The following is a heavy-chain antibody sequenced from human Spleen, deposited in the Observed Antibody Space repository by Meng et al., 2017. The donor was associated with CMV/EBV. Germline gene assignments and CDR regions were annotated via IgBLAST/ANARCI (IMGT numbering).Heavy chain of an antibody. Sequence: GGSLGLSCAASGFTCSSYGMHWVRQAPGKGLEWVAFIRYDGSNKYYADSVKGRFTISRDNAKNSLYLQMNSLRAEDTAVYYCVRAHCTSASCYRGNYHYGMDVWGQGTTVTVSS. CDR1: GFTCSSYG. CDR2: IRYDGSNK. J-gene: IGHJ6*02. V-gene: IGHV3-30*02. CDR3: VRAHCTSASCYRGNYHYGMDV. D-gene: IGHD2-2*02.